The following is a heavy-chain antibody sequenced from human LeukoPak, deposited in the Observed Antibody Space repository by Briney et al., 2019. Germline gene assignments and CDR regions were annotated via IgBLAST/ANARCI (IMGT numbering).Heavy chain of an antibody. V-gene: IGHV3-33*06. CDR2: IWYDGSNK. CDR1: GFTFSSYG. J-gene: IGHJ4*02. D-gene: IGHD1-26*01. CDR3: AKGGSYPIDY. Sequence: GRSLRLSCAASGFTFSSYGMHWVRQAPGKGLEWVAVIWYDGSNKYYADSVKGRFTISRDNSKNTLYLQMNSLRAEDTAVYYCAKGGSYPIDYWGQGALVTVSS.